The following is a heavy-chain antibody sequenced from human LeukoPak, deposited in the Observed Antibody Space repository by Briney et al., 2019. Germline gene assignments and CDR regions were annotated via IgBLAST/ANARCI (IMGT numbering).Heavy chain of an antibody. D-gene: IGHD4-17*01. CDR1: GGSISSNNW. J-gene: IGHJ6*02. V-gene: IGHV4-4*02. Sequence: SETLSLTCAVSGGSISSNNWWGWVRQPPGKGLEWIGEIYHSGSPNYNPSLKSRVTISVDKSRNHFSLNLSSVTAADTAVYYCARAPSPYGEYYYGMDVWGQGTTVTVSS. CDR2: IYHSGSP. CDR3: ARAPSPYGEYYYGMDV.